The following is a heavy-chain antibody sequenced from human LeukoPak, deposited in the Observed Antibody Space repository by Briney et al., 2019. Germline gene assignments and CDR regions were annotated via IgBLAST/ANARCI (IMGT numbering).Heavy chain of an antibody. V-gene: IGHV4-59*01. CDR2: IYYSGNT. J-gene: IGHJ4*02. D-gene: IGHD2-8*01. CDR1: GAPIQSYY. CDR3: TSLYCTNAACGGYFDN. Sequence: SETLSLTCTVSGAPIQSYYWSWIRQPPGKGLEWIGYIYYSGNTNYNPSLKSRVTMSVDTSKKQFSLKLSSVTAADTAVYYCTSLYCTNAACGGYFDNWGQGSLVTVSS.